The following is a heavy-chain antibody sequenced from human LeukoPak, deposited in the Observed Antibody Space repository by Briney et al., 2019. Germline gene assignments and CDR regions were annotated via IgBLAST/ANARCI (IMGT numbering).Heavy chain of an antibody. CDR2: IWYDGSNK. CDR1: GFTFSSYG. D-gene: IGHD6-19*01. Sequence: GGPLRLSCAASGFTFSSYGMHWVRQAPGKGLEWVAVIWYDGSNKYYADSVKGRFTISRDNSKNTLYLQMNSLRAEDTAVYYCAKDQGGVVAGYYYYYMDVWGKGTTVTVSS. V-gene: IGHV3-33*06. CDR3: AKDQGGVVAGYYYYYMDV. J-gene: IGHJ6*03.